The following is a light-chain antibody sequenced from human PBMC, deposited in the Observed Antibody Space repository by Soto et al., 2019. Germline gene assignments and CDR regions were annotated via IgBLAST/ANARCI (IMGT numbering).Light chain of an antibody. CDR2: KAS. CDR1: QSISSW. J-gene: IGKJ1*01. V-gene: IGKV1-5*03. Sequence: DIQMTQSPSTLSASVGDRVTITCRASQSISSWLAWYQQKPGKAPKLLIYKASSLESGVPSRFSGSVSGTEFTLTISSLQPDDFATYYCQQYNSYLTFGQGTKVEIK. CDR3: QQYNSYLT.